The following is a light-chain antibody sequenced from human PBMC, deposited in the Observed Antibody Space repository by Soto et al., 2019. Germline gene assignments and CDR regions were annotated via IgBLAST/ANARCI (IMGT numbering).Light chain of an antibody. CDR1: MRDVGAYNL. Sequence: QSALTQPASVPGSAGQSITISCSGTMRDVGAYNLVSWYQQHPGTAPKLIIYEVRNRPSGISSRFSGSKSGNTASLTVSGLQAADEADYFCKSYAGSNTYVFGSGTKVTVL. CDR3: KSYAGSNTYV. V-gene: IGLV2-14*01. CDR2: EVR. J-gene: IGLJ1*01.